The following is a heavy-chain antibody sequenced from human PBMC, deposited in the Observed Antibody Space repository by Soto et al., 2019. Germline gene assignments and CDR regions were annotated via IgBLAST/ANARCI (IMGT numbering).Heavy chain of an antibody. J-gene: IGHJ4*02. CDR2: IVPMFGTS. V-gene: IGHV1-69*06. CDR3: NRGSEYDFSSGYL. Sequence: QERLVQSGAEVRKPGSSVKVSCKVTGGTSTRYAINWVRQAPGQGLEWMGGIVPMFGTSKYAQKFQGRVTITADTSTNIAYMELRSLRSEDTVVYYCNRGSEYDFSSGYLWGQGPLVSVSS. CDR1: GGTSTRYA. D-gene: IGHD3-3*01.